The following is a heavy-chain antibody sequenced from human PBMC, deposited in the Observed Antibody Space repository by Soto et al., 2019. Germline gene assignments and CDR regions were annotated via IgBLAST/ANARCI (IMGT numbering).Heavy chain of an antibody. Sequence: GGSLRRSCAAVGCRVGDNSMTWVREAAGKGLEWVSVIPSDATTYFADSVKSRFIISTDKSKNTVYLQMNSLRAEDSATYYCARELSGSWYSWFDPWGQGTLVTVSS. D-gene: IGHD6-13*01. J-gene: IGHJ5*02. CDR3: ARELSGSWYSWFDP. CDR1: GCRVGDNS. CDR2: IPSDATT. V-gene: IGHV3-53*01.